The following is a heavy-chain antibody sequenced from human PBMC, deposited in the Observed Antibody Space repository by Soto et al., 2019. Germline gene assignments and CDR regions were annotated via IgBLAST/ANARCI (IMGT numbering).Heavy chain of an antibody. CDR1: GDSISSSSYY. CDR3: ARRGYCSGGSCYSTYYFDY. J-gene: IGHJ4*02. Sequence: QLQLQESGPGLVKPSETLSLTCTVSGDSISSSSYYWGWIRQPPGKGLEWIGSIYYSGSTYYNPSLKSRVTISVDTSKNQFSLKLSSVTAADTAVYYCARRGYCSGGSCYSTYYFDYWGQGTLVTVSS. CDR2: IYYSGST. V-gene: IGHV4-39*01. D-gene: IGHD2-15*01.